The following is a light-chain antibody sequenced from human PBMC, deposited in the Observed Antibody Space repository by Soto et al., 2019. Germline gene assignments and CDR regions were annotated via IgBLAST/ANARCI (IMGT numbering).Light chain of an antibody. CDR2: LGS. Sequence: DIVMTQSPLSLLVTPGEPASISCRSSQCLLHSNGYNYLDWYLQKPGQSPHLLIYLGSSWASGVHHRFSGSDSGTDFTLKISRVEAEDVGIYYCVQALQVPCTFGKRTKVPIK. V-gene: IGKV2-28*01. CDR3: VQALQVPCT. CDR1: QCLLHSNGYNY. J-gene: IGKJ2*02.